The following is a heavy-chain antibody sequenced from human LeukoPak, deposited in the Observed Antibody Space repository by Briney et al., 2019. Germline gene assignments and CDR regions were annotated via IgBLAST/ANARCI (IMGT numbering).Heavy chain of an antibody. J-gene: IGHJ6*02. V-gene: IGHV3-30*04. CDR1: GFTFSSYA. CDR3: AGDYGDYDYYYYGMDV. D-gene: IGHD4-17*01. CDR2: ISYDVRNT. Sequence: GRSLRPSCAASGFTFSSYAMHSVRHAPGNGLEWVAVISYDVRNTYYAPSVKGRFTISRDNSKNTLYLQMNSLRAEDTAVYYCAGDYGDYDYYYYGMDVWGQGTTVTVSS.